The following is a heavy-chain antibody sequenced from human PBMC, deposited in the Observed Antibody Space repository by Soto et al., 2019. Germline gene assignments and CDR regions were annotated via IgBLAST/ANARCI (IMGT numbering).Heavy chain of an antibody. V-gene: IGHV3-33*01. CDR2: IWYDGSNK. Sequence: GGSLRLSCAASGFTFSSYGMHWVRQAPGKGLEWVAVIWYDGSNKYYADSVKGRFTISRDNAKNSLYLQMNSLRAEDTAVYYCARDRIGDFWSGYYDYYYYMDVWGKGTTVTVSS. J-gene: IGHJ6*03. D-gene: IGHD3-3*01. CDR3: ARDRIGDFWSGYYDYYYYMDV. CDR1: GFTFSSYG.